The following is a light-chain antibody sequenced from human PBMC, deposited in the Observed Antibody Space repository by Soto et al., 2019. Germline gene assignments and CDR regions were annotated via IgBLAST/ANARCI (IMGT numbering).Light chain of an antibody. CDR3: QHYDNSPGT. J-gene: IGKJ1*01. CDR1: QSISSK. Sequence: EIVMTQSPATLSVSPGERATLSCRASQSISSKVAWYQQRPGQAPRLLIYGASSRATGIPDRFSGSGSGTDFALTLSRLEPEDFAVYSCHCQHYDNSPGTFGQGTKVDI. CDR2: GAS. V-gene: IGKV3-20*01.